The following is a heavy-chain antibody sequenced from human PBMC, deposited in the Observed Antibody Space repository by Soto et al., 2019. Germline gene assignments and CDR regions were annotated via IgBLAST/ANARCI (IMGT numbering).Heavy chain of an antibody. CDR3: ARDPSAGDSAGY. CDR2: IIPMLGIA. CDR1: GGTFSSYT. J-gene: IGHJ4*02. D-gene: IGHD6-13*01. V-gene: IGHV1-69*08. Sequence: QVQLVQSGAEVKKPGSSVKVSCKASGGTFSSYTISWLRQAPGHGRAGMGRIIPMLGIANYAQKLQGRVTVNADKSTSTGYMKLSTLRAEDTAVYYCARDPSAGDSAGYWGQGTLVTVSS.